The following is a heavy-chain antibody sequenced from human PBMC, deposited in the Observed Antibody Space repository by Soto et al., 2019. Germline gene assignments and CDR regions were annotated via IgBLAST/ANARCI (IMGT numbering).Heavy chain of an antibody. D-gene: IGHD3-3*01. J-gene: IGHJ4*02. Sequence: QVQLVESGGGVVQPGRSLRLSCAASGFTFSSNGMHSVRQAPGKGLEWVAVISYDGSNKYYADSVKGRFTISRDNSKNTLYLQMNSLRAEDTAVYYCAKARKLRFLEWLLSDYWGQGTLVTVSS. CDR1: GFTFSSNG. CDR2: ISYDGSNK. V-gene: IGHV3-30*18. CDR3: AKARKLRFLEWLLSDY.